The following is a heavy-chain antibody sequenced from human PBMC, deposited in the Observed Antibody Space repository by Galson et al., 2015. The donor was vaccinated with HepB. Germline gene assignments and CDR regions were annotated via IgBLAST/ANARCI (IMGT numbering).Heavy chain of an antibody. J-gene: IGHJ4*02. CDR1: GYTLIELS. CDR3: AKGAILGATPHYFDF. Sequence: SVKVSCKVSGYTLIELSIHWVRQAAGKGPEWMGGFDPKDGKTIYAQRFQGRVTFTEEASTVTAYMELSSLRSEDTAIYYCAKGAILGATPHYFDFWGQGTLVPVSS. V-gene: IGHV1-24*01. CDR2: FDPKDGKT. D-gene: IGHD3-16*01.